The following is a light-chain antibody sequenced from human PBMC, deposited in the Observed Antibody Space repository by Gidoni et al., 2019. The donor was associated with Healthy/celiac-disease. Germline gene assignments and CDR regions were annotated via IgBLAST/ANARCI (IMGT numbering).Light chain of an antibody. CDR1: SSNIGAGYD. V-gene: IGLV1-40*01. Sequence: QSVLTQPPSVSWAPGQRVTISCTGSSSNIGAGYDVHWYQQLPGTDPKLLIYGNSNRPSGVPDRFSGSKSGTSASLAITGLQAEDEADYYCQSYDSSLSVVFGGGTKLTVL. CDR2: GNS. CDR3: QSYDSSLSVV. J-gene: IGLJ2*01.